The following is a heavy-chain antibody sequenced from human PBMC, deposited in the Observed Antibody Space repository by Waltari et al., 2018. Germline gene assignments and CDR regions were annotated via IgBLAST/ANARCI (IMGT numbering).Heavy chain of an antibody. Sequence: EVQLVESGGGLVKPGGSLRLSCAASGFTFSSYSMNWVRQAPGKGLEWVSSISSSSSYIYYADSVKGRFTISRDNAKNSLYLQMNSLRAEDTAVYYSARWGAPLTPFDYWGQGTLVTVSS. J-gene: IGHJ4*02. V-gene: IGHV3-21*01. CDR2: ISSSSSYI. CDR3: ARWGAPLTPFDY. D-gene: IGHD3-16*01. CDR1: GFTFSSYS.